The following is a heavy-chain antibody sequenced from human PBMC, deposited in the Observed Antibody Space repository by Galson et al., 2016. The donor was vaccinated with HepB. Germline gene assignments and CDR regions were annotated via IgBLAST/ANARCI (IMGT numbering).Heavy chain of an antibody. D-gene: IGHD1/OR15-1a*01. CDR1: GFSVSDNY. J-gene: IGHJ3*02. CDR3: VKHVQGATKAAFDI. V-gene: IGHV3-66*04. Sequence: SLRLSCAAPGFSVSDNYMSWVRQAPGKGLEWVSIIASGGTTLSAESVKGRFSISRDNSKNVVYLQINSLRTEDTAVYYCVKHVQGATKAAFDIWGQGTVVTVSS. CDR2: IASGGTT.